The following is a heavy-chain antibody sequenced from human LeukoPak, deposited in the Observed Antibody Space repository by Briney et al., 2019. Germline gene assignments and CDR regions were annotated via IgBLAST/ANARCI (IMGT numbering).Heavy chain of an antibody. Sequence: ASVKVSCKASGYSFTGYYIHWVRQAPGQGLEWMGWINPNSGGTNYAQKFQGRVTMTRDTSISTAYMELSRLRSDDTAVYYCAALRDYGYYYYYMDVWGKGTTVTVSS. V-gene: IGHV1-2*02. CDR3: AALRDYGYYYYYMDV. CDR1: GYSFTGYY. D-gene: IGHD4-17*01. CDR2: INPNSGGT. J-gene: IGHJ6*03.